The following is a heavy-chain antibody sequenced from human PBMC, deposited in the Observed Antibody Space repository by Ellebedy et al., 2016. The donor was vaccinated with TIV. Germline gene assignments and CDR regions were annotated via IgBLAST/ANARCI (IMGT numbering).Heavy chain of an antibody. CDR3: ARGSGTLGGAHDY. CDR1: GGSFSGYY. V-gene: IGHV4-34*09. CDR2: IYYSGST. J-gene: IGHJ4*02. D-gene: IGHD3-10*01. Sequence: MPSETLSLTCAVYGGSFSGYYWSWIRKPPGKGLEWIGYIYYSGSTYYNPSLKSLVTISVDTSKNQISLKLSSVTAADTAVYYCARGSGTLGGAHDYWGQGTLVTVSS.